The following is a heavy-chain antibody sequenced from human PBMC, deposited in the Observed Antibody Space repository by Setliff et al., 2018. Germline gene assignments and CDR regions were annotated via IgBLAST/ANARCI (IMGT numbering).Heavy chain of an antibody. CDR2: IWYDGSNK. D-gene: IGHD3-16*01. Sequence: PGGSLRLSCAASGFTFSSYAMSWVRQAPGKGLEWVAVIWYDGSNKYYADSVKGRFTISRENSKNTLYLQMNSLRAEDTAVYYCASFAGGEAVPLDYWGQGTLVTVSS. CDR1: GFTFSSYA. CDR3: ASFAGGEAVPLDY. J-gene: IGHJ4*02. V-gene: IGHV3-33*08.